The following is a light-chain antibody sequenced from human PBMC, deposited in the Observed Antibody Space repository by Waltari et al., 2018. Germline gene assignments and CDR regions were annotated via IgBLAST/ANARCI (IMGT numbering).Light chain of an antibody. J-gene: IGKJ3*01. CDR1: QSVDND. CDR2: GAS. Sequence: EIVMTQSPVTLPVSPGEGATLSCRASQSVDNDLAWYQQKPGQAPSLVIYGASTRATGVPGRFSGGGSGTEFTLTISSLQSEDFAVYYCQQYNTWPLSVGPGTTVDIK. V-gene: IGKV3-15*01. CDR3: QQYNTWPLS.